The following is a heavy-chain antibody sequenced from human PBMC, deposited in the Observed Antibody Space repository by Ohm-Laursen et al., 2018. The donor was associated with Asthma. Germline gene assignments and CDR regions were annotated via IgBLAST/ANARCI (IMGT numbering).Heavy chain of an antibody. V-gene: IGHV3-11*01. Sequence: GSLRLSCAVPGFIFNNDFMSWIRQAPGKGLEWVSYTSGTGSVIYYADSVKGRFTISWDDAKNSLYLQMNSLRVDDTAVYYCATLGDSSITQWGQGTLVTVSS. D-gene: IGHD3-16*01. CDR1: GFIFNNDF. CDR2: TSGTGSVI. CDR3: ATLGDSSITQ. J-gene: IGHJ4*02.